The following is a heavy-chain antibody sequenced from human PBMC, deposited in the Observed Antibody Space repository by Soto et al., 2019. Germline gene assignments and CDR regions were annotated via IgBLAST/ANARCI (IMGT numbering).Heavy chain of an antibody. D-gene: IGHD2-8*01. V-gene: IGHV1-58*01. Sequence: QMQLEQSGPEVKKPGTSVKVSCKASGFTFTSSAFQWVRQARGQRLEWIGWIAVGSGYTNYAQRFHDRVTLTRDMSTATTAMELSRLTSEDTAIYYCAADATAWQQMVPSDYWGQGTLVTVSS. CDR1: GFTFTSSA. CDR2: IAVGSGYT. J-gene: IGHJ4*02. CDR3: AADATAWQQMVPSDY.